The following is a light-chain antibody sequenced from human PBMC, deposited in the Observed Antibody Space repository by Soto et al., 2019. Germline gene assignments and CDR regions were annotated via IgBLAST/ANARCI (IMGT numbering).Light chain of an antibody. Sequence: IPLTQSPSSLSASVGDRVTITCRASQGISSYLAWYQQKPGKAPNLLIYAASTLQSGVPSRFSGSGSGTDFTLTISSLQPEDFATYYCRQLSTYPRTVGGGTTVDIK. J-gene: IGKJ4*01. CDR2: AAS. V-gene: IGKV1-9*01. CDR1: QGISSY. CDR3: RQLSTYPRT.